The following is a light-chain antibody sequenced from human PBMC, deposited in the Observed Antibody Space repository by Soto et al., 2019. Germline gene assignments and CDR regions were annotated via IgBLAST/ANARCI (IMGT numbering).Light chain of an antibody. CDR2: EVN. CDR3: SSYTTSGTWV. Sequence: QSALTQPASVSGSPGQSITISCIGTSSDVGGYNYVSWYQQHPGKAPKLMIYEVNNRPSGVSNRFSGSKSGNTASLTISGLQAEDEADYYCSSYTTSGTWVFGGGTKLTVL. CDR1: SSDVGGYNY. V-gene: IGLV2-14*01. J-gene: IGLJ3*02.